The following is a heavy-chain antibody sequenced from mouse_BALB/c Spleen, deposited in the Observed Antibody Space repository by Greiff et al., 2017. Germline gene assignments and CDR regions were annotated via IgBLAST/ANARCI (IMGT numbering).Heavy chain of an antibody. V-gene: IGHV2-9*02. J-gene: IGHJ4*01. Sequence: QVQLKESGPGLVAPSQSLSITCTVSGFSLTSYGVHWVRQPPGKGLEWLGVIWAGGSTNYNSALMSRLSISKDNSKSQVFLKMNSLQTDDTAMYYCARDPSYGKNAMDYWGQGTSVTVSS. CDR2: IWAGGST. CDR1: GFSLTSYG. CDR3: ARDPSYGKNAMDY. D-gene: IGHD2-1*01.